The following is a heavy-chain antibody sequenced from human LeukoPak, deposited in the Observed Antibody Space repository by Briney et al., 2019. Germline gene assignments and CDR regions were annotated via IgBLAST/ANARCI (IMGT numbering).Heavy chain of an antibody. Sequence: GGSLRLSCAASGFTFDDYAMHWVRQAPGKGLEWVSGISWNSGSIGYADSVKGRFTISRDNAKNSLYLQMNSLRAEDTALYYCAKDPYYYDSSGPFDYWGQATLVTVSS. CDR3: AKDPYYYDSSGPFDY. D-gene: IGHD3-22*01. CDR2: ISWNSGSI. J-gene: IGHJ4*02. V-gene: IGHV3-9*01. CDR1: GFTFDDYA.